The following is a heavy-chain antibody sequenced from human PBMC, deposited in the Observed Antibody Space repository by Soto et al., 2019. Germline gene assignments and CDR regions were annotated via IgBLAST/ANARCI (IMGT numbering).Heavy chain of an antibody. CDR1: GFSFSDSA. D-gene: IGHD6-25*01. CDR3: TRRNGHQAVDY. J-gene: IGHJ4*02. Sequence: GGSLRLSCTASGFSFSDSAMHWVRQASGKGLEWIGRIRSKANNYATEYGASVRGRFTISRDDSRTTTYLQMNSLKTEDTAVYYCTRRNGHQAVDYWGQGTLVTVSS. CDR2: IRSKANNYAT. V-gene: IGHV3-73*01.